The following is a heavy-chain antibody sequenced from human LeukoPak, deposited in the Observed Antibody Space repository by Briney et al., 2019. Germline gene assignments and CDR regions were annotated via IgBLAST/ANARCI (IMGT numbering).Heavy chain of an antibody. CDR3: ARLRYSGSYSDAFDI. V-gene: IGHV4-4*02. CDR1: GVSISSSNW. Sequence: SETLSLTCAVSGVSISSSNWWSWVRQPPGKGLEWIGEIYHSGSTNYNPSLKSRVTISVDKSKNQFSLKLSSVTAADTAVYYCARLRYSGSYSDAFDIWGQGTMVTVSS. CDR2: IYHSGST. D-gene: IGHD1-26*01. J-gene: IGHJ3*02.